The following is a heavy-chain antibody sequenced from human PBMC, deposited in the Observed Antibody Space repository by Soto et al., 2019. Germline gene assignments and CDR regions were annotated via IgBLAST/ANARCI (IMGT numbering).Heavy chain of an antibody. J-gene: IGHJ4*02. Sequence: QVQLQQWGAGLLKPSETLSLTCAVYGGSFSTDYWSWIRQPPGKGLEWIGEINPSGGTNYNPSLKSRVTISVATSKNQFSLKLSSVTAADTAVYYRARVLAARASRDFDYWGQGTLVTVSS. CDR3: ARVLAARASRDFDY. CDR2: INPSGGT. V-gene: IGHV4-34*01. CDR1: GGSFSTDY. D-gene: IGHD6-6*01.